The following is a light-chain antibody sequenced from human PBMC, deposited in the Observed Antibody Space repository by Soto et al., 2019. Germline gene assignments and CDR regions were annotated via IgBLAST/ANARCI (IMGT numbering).Light chain of an antibody. Sequence: PLTRTPSSLSASVSDRVTITCRASQGIRDELGWYQQKAGTAPNLLISAASRLQSGVPSRFSGRGSGTDFTLTISSLQPEDFATYYCLQDYDYPRTFGQGTKVDIK. V-gene: IGKV1-6*01. CDR3: LQDYDYPRT. J-gene: IGKJ1*01. CDR1: QGIRDE. CDR2: AAS.